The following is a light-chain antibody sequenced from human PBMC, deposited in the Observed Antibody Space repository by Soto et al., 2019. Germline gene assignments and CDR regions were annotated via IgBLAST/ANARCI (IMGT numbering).Light chain of an antibody. CDR1: QSISSW. J-gene: IGKJ5*01. Sequence: DIQMTRSPSTLSASVGDRVTVTCRASQSISSWLAWYQQKPGKAPKLLIYDASSLESGVPSRFSGSGSGTEFTLTISSLQPDDFATYYCQQYNSYSRFGQGTRLEIK. V-gene: IGKV1-5*01. CDR3: QQYNSYSR. CDR2: DAS.